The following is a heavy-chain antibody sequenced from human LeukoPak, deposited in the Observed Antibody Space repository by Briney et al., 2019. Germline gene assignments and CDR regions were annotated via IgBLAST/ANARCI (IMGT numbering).Heavy chain of an antibody. J-gene: IGHJ5*02. CDR2: INHSGST. D-gene: IGHD2-2*01. CDR1: GGSISSYY. Sequence: SETLSLTCTASGGSISSYYWSWIRQPPGKGLEWIGEINHSGSTNYNPSLKSRVTISVDTSKNQFSLKLSSVTAADTAVYYCARGGSYCSSTSCYDRIPRGWFDPWGQGTLVTVSS. V-gene: IGHV4-34*01. CDR3: ARGGSYCSSTSCYDRIPRGWFDP.